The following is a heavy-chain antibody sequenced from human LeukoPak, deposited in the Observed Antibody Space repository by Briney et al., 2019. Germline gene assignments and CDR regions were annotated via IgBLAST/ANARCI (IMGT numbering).Heavy chain of an antibody. CDR2: ISGSGGST. J-gene: IGHJ4*02. V-gene: IGHV3-23*01. Sequence: GGSLRLSCAASGFTFINYRMNWVRQAPGKGLEWVSAISGSGGSTYYADSVKGRFTISRDNFKNTLYLQMNSLRAEDTAVYYCAKPLWDYDSSGLDYWGQGTLVTVSS. D-gene: IGHD3-22*01. CDR3: AKPLWDYDSSGLDY. CDR1: GFTFINYR.